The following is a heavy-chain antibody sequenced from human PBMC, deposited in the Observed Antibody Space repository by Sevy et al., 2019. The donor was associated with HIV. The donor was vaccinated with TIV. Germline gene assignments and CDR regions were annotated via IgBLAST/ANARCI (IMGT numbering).Heavy chain of an antibody. Sequence: GGSLRLSCAASGFVFSDYWMSWVRQAPGKGLEWVANIKRDGSEKYYVASVKGRFTISRDNAKTSLYLQMNSLRGEETAGYYCARDCSSATCLWGMDVWGQGTMGTVSS. V-gene: IGHV3-7*03. CDR1: GFVFSDYW. CDR2: IKRDGSEK. J-gene: IGHJ6*02. CDR3: ARDCSSATCLWGMDV. D-gene: IGHD2-2*01.